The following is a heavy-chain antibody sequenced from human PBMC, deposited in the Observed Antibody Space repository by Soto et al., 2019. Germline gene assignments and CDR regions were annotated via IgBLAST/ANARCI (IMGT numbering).Heavy chain of an antibody. CDR3: AKDRGYDFWSGSDYYYGMDV. CDR2: ISGSGGST. V-gene: IGHV3-23*04. CDR1: GFTFSSYA. J-gene: IGHJ6*02. D-gene: IGHD3-3*01. Sequence: EVQLVESGGGLVQPGGSLRLSCAASGFTFSSYAMSWVRQAPGKGLEWVSAISGSGGSTYYADSVKGRFTISRDNSKNTLYLQMNSLRAEDTAVYYCAKDRGYDFWSGSDYYYGMDVWGQGTTVTVSS.